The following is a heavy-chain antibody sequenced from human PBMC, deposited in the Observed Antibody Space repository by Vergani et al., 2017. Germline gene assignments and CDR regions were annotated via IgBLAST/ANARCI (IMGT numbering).Heavy chain of an antibody. CDR2: INHSGST. J-gene: IGHJ1*01. CDR1: GGSFSGYY. CDR3: ARDRFYYYDSSGYYYEYFQH. Sequence: QVQLQQWGAGLLKPSETLSLTCAVYGGSFSGYYWSWIRQPPGKGLEWIGEINHSGSTNYNPSLKSPVTISVDTSKNQFSLKLSSVTAADTAVYYCARDRFYYYDSSGYYYEYFQHWGQGTLVTVSS. V-gene: IGHV4-34*01. D-gene: IGHD3-22*01.